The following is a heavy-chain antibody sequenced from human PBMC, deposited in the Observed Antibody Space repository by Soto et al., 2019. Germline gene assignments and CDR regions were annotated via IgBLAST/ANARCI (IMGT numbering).Heavy chain of an antibody. V-gene: IGHV4-59*01. CDR2: IYHTGST. D-gene: IGHD3-22*01. CDR3: ARGGRGSGLYFLYYFDL. CDR1: AGSLSNYY. J-gene: IGHJ4*02. Sequence: LSLTCSVSAGSLSNYYWTWIRQSPGKGLEWIGEIYHTGSTKYNPSLKSRVAISVDMSKNQFSLTLSSTTPADTAVYYCARGGRGSGLYFLYYFDLWGQGTLVTVSS.